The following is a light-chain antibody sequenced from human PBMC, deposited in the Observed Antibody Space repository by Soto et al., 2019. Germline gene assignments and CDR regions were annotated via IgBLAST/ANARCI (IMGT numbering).Light chain of an antibody. Sequence: ERVMTHSPHTLAVSPGQTSNLSCRASQSVYNNLAWYQQRPGEAPRPLIHGASTRATGVPAKVSGSGYGTEFTLTISILKFEEFAVYYCQQYNNWTETFGQGTKVDIK. J-gene: IGKJ1*01. CDR1: QSVYNN. CDR3: QQYNNWTET. V-gene: IGKV3-15*01. CDR2: GAS.